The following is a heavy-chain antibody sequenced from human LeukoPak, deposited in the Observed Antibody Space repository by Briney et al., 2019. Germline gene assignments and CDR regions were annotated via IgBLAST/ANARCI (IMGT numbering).Heavy chain of an antibody. Sequence: WRSLRLSCAASEFIFSSYAMHWVRQAPGKGLEWVAVISYDGSNKSYADSVKGRFTISRDNSKNTLYLQMNSLRAEDTAVEFCATLWFWELRPEGCYYYSVDVWGQGTTVTVSS. CDR3: ATLWFWELRPEGCYYYSVDV. CDR1: EFIFSSYA. D-gene: IGHD3-10*01. CDR2: ISYDGSNK. V-gene: IGHV3-30-3*01. J-gene: IGHJ6*02.